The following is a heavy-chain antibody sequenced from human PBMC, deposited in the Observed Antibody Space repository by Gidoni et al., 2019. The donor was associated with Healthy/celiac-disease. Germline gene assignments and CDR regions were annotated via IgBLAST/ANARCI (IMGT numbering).Heavy chain of an antibody. V-gene: IGHV3-23*01. CDR3: AKERVAATFFP. Sequence: EVQLLESGGGLVQHGGSLRLSCAASGFTFSSYAMSWVRQGPGRGLEWVSASSGSGGSPDYADAVKGRFTISRDNSKNTLYLQMNSLRAEDTAVYYCAKERVAATFFPWGQGTLVTVSS. D-gene: IGHD2-15*01. CDR1: GFTFSSYA. J-gene: IGHJ5*02. CDR2: SSGSGGSP.